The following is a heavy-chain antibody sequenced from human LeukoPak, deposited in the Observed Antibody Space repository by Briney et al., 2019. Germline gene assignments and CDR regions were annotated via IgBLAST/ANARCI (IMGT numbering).Heavy chain of an antibody. V-gene: IGHV1-24*01. CDR1: GYTLTELS. J-gene: IGHJ4*02. Sequence: ASVKVSCKVSGYTLTELSMHWVRQAPGKGLEWMGGFDPEDGETIYAQKFQGRVTMTEDTSTDTAYMELSSLRSDDTAVYYCAGSSTSSNPQDLDYWGQGTLVTVSS. CDR3: AGSSTSSNPQDLDY. D-gene: IGHD2-2*01. CDR2: FDPEDGET.